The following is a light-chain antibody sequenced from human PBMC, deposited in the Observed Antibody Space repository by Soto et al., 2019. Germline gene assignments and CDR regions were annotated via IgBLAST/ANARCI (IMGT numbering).Light chain of an antibody. Sequence: QSALTQPRSVSESPGQSVTISCSGTSSDVGGYKYVSWYQQHLGKAPKLMIYDVSKRPSGVPDRFSGSKSGSTASLTISGLQAEDEADYYCCSYAGSFTWVFGGGTKLTVL. CDR3: CSYAGSFTWV. J-gene: IGLJ3*02. CDR1: SSDVGGYKY. V-gene: IGLV2-11*01. CDR2: DVS.